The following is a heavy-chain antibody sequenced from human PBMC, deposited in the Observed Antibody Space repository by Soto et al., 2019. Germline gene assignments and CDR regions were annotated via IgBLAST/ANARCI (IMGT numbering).Heavy chain of an antibody. V-gene: IGHV1-69*13. CDR1: GGTFSSYA. Sequence: GASVKVSCKASGGTFSSYAISWVRQAPGQGLEWMGGIIPIFGTANYAQKFQGRVTITADESTSTAYMELSSLRSEDTAVYYCAAYIVVVPAAMRAFDIWGQGTMVTVSS. J-gene: IGHJ3*02. D-gene: IGHD2-2*01. CDR2: IIPIFGTA. CDR3: AAYIVVVPAAMRAFDI.